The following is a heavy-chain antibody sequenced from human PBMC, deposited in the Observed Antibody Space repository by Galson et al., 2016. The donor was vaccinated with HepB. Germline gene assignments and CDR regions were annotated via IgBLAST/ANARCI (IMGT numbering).Heavy chain of an antibody. V-gene: IGHV1-45*02. CDR1: GYTFTYRY. D-gene: IGHD6-6*01. CDR2: ITPFNGNT. Sequence: SVKVSCKASGYTFTYRYLHWVRQAPGQALEWMGWITPFNGNTNYAQKFQDRVTITRDRYMSTAYMELSSLRSEDSAIYYCARSEYSSSFDYWGQGTLVTVSS. J-gene: IGHJ4*02. CDR3: ARSEYSSSFDY.